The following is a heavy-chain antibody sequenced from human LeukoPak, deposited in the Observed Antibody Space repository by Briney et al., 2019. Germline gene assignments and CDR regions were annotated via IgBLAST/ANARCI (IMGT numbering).Heavy chain of an antibody. Sequence: GGSLRLSCEASGFTFSAYAMTWVRQAPGKGLEWVSSIGSDNKPHYSESVKGRFTVSRDNSKNTLYLEINSLRVEDTAVYYCAKWAGSGEQTKRYFGPFDFWGQGTLVTVSS. CDR1: GFTFSAYA. J-gene: IGHJ4*02. D-gene: IGHD1/OR15-1a*01. CDR2: IGSDNKP. V-gene: IGHV3-23*05. CDR3: AKWAGSGEQTKRYFGPFDF.